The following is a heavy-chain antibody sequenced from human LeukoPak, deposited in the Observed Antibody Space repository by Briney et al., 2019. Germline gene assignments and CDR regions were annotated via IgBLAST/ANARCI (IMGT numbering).Heavy chain of an antibody. CDR2: INGGGGST. D-gene: IGHD2-15*01. CDR1: GFTFSNYV. Sequence: PGRSLRLSCAASGFTFSNYVMSWVRQAPGKGPEWVSGINGGGGSTFYAESVTGRFAISRDNSKNTLFLQMNTLRAGDTAVYYCVKDGRRSPPCWGQGTLVTVSS. J-gene: IGHJ4*02. V-gene: IGHV3-23*01. CDR3: VKDGRRSPPC.